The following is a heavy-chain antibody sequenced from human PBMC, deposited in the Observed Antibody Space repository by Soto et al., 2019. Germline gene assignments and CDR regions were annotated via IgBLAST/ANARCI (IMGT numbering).Heavy chain of an antibody. J-gene: IGHJ3*02. V-gene: IGHV4-34*01. CDR3: ARKMWVTIFGVVIRPPDDAFDI. D-gene: IGHD3-3*01. Sequence: SETLSLTCAVYGGSFSGYYWSWIRQPPGKGLEWIGEINHSGSTNYNPSLKSRVTISVDTSKNQFSLKLSSVTAADTAVYYCARKMWVTIFGVVIRPPDDAFDIWGQGTMVTVSS. CDR2: INHSGST. CDR1: GGSFSGYY.